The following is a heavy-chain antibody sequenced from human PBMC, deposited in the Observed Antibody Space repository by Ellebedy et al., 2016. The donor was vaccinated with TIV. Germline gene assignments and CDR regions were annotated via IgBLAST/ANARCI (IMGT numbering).Heavy chain of an antibody. CDR3: ARGPLAVAGTDY. CDR1: GFTFSDYY. V-gene: IGHV3-11*01. J-gene: IGHJ4*02. D-gene: IGHD6-19*01. CDR2: ISSSGSTI. Sequence: GGSLRLXCAASGFTFSDYYMSWIRQAPGKGLEWVSYISSSGSTIYYADSVKGRFTISRDNSKNTLYLQMNSLRAEDTAVYYCARGPLAVAGTDYWGQGTLVTVSS.